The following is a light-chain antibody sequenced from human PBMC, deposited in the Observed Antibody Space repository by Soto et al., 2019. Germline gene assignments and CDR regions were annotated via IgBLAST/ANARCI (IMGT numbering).Light chain of an antibody. Sequence: DIQMTQSPSTLSASVGDRVTITCRASQSISSWLAWYQQKPGKAPKVLIYDASSLDSGVPSRFSGSGYGTEFTLTVSSLQPGDFATYSCQQYESYPYSFGQGTKVDIK. CDR3: QQYESYPYS. CDR2: DAS. J-gene: IGKJ2*01. CDR1: QSISSW. V-gene: IGKV1-5*01.